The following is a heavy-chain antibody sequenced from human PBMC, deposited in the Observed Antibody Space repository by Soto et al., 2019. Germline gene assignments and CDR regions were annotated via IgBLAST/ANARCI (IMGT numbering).Heavy chain of an antibody. CDR3: AWGGSGDPEKAFDI. J-gene: IGHJ3*02. CDR2: INPSGGST. CDR1: GYTFTSYY. D-gene: IGHD2-21*01. Sequence: ASVKVSCKASGYTFTSYYMHWVRQAPGQGLEWMGIINPSGGSTSYAQKFQGRVTMTRDTATSTVYMELSSLRSAAPAVYYCAWGGSGDPEKAFDIWGQGTMVTVSS. V-gene: IGHV1-46*01.